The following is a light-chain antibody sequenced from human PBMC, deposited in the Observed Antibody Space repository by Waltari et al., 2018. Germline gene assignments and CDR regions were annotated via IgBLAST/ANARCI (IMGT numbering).Light chain of an antibody. Sequence: EIVLTQSPGSLSLSPGERATLSCRASQTISGSWLTWYQQKPGQAPRLLIYGASSRATAIPDRFSGSGSGTDFTLTISRLEPEDFAVYYCQQYDGSSATFGGGTKVEIK. V-gene: IGKV3-20*01. CDR3: QQYDGSSAT. CDR2: GAS. J-gene: IGKJ4*01. CDR1: QTISGSW.